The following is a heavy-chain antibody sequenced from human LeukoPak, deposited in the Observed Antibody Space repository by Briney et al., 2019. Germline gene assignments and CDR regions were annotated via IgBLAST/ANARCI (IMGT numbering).Heavy chain of an antibody. J-gene: IGHJ3*02. CDR2: IYHSGST. CDR1: GYSISSGYY. D-gene: IGHD2-15*01. Sequence: PSETLSLTCAVSGYSISSGYYWGWIRQPSGKGLEWIGSIYHSGSTYYNPSLKSRVTISVDTSKNQFSLKLSSVTAADTAVYYCASYCSGGSCYNYHAFDIWGQGTMVTVSS. V-gene: IGHV4-38-2*01. CDR3: ASYCSGGSCYNYHAFDI.